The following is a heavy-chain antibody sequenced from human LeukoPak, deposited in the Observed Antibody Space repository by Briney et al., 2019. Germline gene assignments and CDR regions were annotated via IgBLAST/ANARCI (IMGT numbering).Heavy chain of an antibody. CDR2: IYPGDSDT. CDR1: GYSFTSYW. V-gene: IGHV5-51*01. Sequence: RESLKISCKGSGYSFTSYWIGWVRQMPGKGLEWTGIIYPGDSDTRYSPSFQGQVTISADKSISTAYLQWSSLKASDTAMYYCARQRGYSYGPQDYWGQGTLVTVST. J-gene: IGHJ4*02. D-gene: IGHD5-18*01. CDR3: ARQRGYSYGPQDY.